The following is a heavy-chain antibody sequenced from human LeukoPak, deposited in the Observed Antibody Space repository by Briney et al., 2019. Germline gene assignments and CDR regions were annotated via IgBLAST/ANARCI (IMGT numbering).Heavy chain of an antibody. CDR1: GFTFSSYG. J-gene: IGHJ4*02. D-gene: IGHD4-17*01. Sequence: GGSLRLSCAASGFTFSSYGMHWVRQAPGKGLEWVAVIWYDGSNQYYADSVKGRFTISRDNSKNTLYLQMNSLRAEDTAVYYCARDHGDYVKDYWGQGTLVTVSS. CDR2: IWYDGSNQ. V-gene: IGHV3-33*01. CDR3: ARDHGDYVKDY.